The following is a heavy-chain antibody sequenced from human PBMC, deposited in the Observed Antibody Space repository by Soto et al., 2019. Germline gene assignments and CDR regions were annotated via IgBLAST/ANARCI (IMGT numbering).Heavy chain of an antibody. CDR1: GYTFTGYY. CDR3: ARDQVGYCSSTSCYYYYYGMDV. J-gene: IGHJ6*02. V-gene: IGHV1-2*04. CDR2: INPNSGGT. D-gene: IGHD2-2*01. Sequence: ASVKVSCKASGYTFTGYYMHWVRQAPGQGLEWMGWINPNSGGTNYAQKFQGWVTMTRDTSISTAYMELSRLRSDDTAVYYCARDQVGYCSSTSCYYYYYGMDVWGQGTTVTVSS.